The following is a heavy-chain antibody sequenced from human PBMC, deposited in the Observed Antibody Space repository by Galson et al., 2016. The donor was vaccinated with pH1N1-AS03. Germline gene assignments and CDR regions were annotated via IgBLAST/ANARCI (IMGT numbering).Heavy chain of an antibody. D-gene: IGHD6-13*01. CDR1: GYDFTTYY. CDR2: INTYTGRT. Sequence: SVKVSCKASGYDFTTYYIHWVRQAPGQGLEWMGFINTYTGRTRYAQKFQRRVTMTRDTSITTAFTELRGLASDDSASYFCARVEGIASTPGDWGQGTLVTVS. CDR3: ARVEGIASTPGD. J-gene: IGHJ4*03. V-gene: IGHV1-2*02.